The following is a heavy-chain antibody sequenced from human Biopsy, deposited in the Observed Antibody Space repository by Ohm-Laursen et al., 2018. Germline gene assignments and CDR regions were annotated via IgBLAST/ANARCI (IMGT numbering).Heavy chain of an antibody. D-gene: IGHD6-19*01. CDR2: ISPKSGDT. Sequence: ESSVKVSCKASGFSFTGYYIHWVRQAPGQGLEWMGWISPKSGDTNYAHKFQGNITMTRDTSMSTAYMEMSRLRCDDPAVYYCALQSVAQMKNFDYWGQGTLVTVSS. CDR1: GFSFTGYY. V-gene: IGHV1-2*02. CDR3: ALQSVAQMKNFDY. J-gene: IGHJ4*02.